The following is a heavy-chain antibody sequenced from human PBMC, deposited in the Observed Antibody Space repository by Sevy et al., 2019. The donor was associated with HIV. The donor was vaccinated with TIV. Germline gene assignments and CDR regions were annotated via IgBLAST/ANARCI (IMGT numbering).Heavy chain of an antibody. Sequence: GGSLRLSCGASGFTFSSYAMTWVRQPPGKGLEWVSIISGSGATTSYADSVKGRFTISRDNTKNDLYLQMNSLRVEDTAVYYCATRRSDFVKTRYYFEYWGQGTLVTVSS. CDR2: ISGSGATT. D-gene: IGHD3-9*01. J-gene: IGHJ4*02. CDR3: ATRRSDFVKTRYYFEY. CDR1: GFTFSSYA. V-gene: IGHV3-23*01.